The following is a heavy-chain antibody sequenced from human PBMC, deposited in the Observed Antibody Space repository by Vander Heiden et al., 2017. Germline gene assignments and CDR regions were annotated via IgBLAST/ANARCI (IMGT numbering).Heavy chain of an antibody. CDR1: GFPFSGAA. Sequence: DVQLVESGGGLVQPGGSLNPSCAASGFPFSGAAMHRVRQASGKGREWVGRIRSKANSYATAYAASVKGRFTISRDDSKNTAYLQMNSLKTEDAAVYYCTRDGTGVSSYGMDVWGQGTTVTVSS. J-gene: IGHJ6*02. V-gene: IGHV3-73*02. D-gene: IGHD2-8*01. CDR3: TRDGTGVSSYGMDV. CDR2: IRSKANSYAT.